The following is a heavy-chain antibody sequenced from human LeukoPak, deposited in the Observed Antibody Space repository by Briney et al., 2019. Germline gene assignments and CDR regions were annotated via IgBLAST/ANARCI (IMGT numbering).Heavy chain of an antibody. Sequence: GASVKVSCKASGYTFTGYYIHWARQAPGQGLEWMGWINPSSGDTNYAQKFQGRVTMTRDTSISTAYMELNSLISDDTAVFYCARNSEGYSSSWYPDYWGQGTVVTVSS. CDR3: ARNSEGYSSSWYPDY. V-gene: IGHV1-2*02. CDR2: INPSSGDT. J-gene: IGHJ4*02. CDR1: GYTFTGYY. D-gene: IGHD6-13*01.